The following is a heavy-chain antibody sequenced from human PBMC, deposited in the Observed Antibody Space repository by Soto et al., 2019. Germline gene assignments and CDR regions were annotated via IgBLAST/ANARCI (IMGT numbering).Heavy chain of an antibody. J-gene: IGHJ5*02. Sequence: GASVKVSCKASGYTFTRYGMHWVRQAPGQGLEWMGWINVGNGHTKYSQKFQGRLTITRDTSAYRVYMELSSLSSEDTAVYYCARELDGRGWYWFDPWGQGTLVTVSS. D-gene: IGHD6-19*01. CDR1: GYTFTRYG. CDR3: ARELDGRGWYWFDP. V-gene: IGHV1-3*01. CDR2: INVGNGHT.